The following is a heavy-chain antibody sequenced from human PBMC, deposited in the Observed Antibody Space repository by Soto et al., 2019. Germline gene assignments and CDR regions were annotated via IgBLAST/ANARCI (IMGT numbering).Heavy chain of an antibody. J-gene: IGHJ4*02. D-gene: IGHD3-16*01. CDR1: GGSISSYY. CDR2: IYYSGST. Sequence: QVQLQESGPGLVKPSETLSLTCTVSGGSISSYYWSWIRQPPGKGLEWIGYIYYSGSTHYNPSLKSRVTISVDTSKNQSSLKLSSVTAADTAVYYCARRYGGNFDYWGQGTLVTVSS. CDR3: ARRYGGNFDY. V-gene: IGHV4-59*01.